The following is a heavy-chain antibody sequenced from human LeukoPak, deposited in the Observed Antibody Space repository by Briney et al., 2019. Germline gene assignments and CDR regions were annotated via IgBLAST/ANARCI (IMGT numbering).Heavy chain of an antibody. CDR1: GFTFSSYA. Sequence: GGSLRLSCAASGFTFSSYAMHWVRQAPGKGLEWVAVISYDGSNKYYADSVKGRFTISRDNAKNSVWLQMNSLRVEDTAVYHCGRGNGDYGGVDFLGQGTLVTVSS. J-gene: IGHJ4*02. V-gene: IGHV3-30-3*01. CDR2: ISYDGSNK. D-gene: IGHD4-17*01. CDR3: GRGNGDYGGVDF.